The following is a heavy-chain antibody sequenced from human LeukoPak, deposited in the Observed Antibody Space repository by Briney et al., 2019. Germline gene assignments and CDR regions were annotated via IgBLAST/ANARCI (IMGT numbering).Heavy chain of an antibody. CDR2: ISSGSSYI. D-gene: IGHD3-22*01. CDR3: AKDMGNFYDTLSGTYAFDI. CDR1: GFTFSTYS. J-gene: IGHJ3*02. Sequence: PGGSLRLSCAASGFTFSTYSMNWVRQAPGKGLEWVSSISSGSSYINYADSVKGRFTISRDNAKNSLYLQMNSLRAEDMALYYCAKDMGNFYDTLSGTYAFDIWGQGTMVTVSS. V-gene: IGHV3-21*04.